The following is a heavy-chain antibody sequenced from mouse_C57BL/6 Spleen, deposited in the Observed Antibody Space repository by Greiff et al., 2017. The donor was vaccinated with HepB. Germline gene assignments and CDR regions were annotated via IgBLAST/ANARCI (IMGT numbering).Heavy chain of an antibody. CDR1: GFNIKDDY. CDR2: IDPENGDT. Sequence: VQLQQSGAELVRPGASVKLSCTASGFNIKDDYMHWVKQRPEQGLEWIGWIDPENGDTEYASKFQGKATITADPSSNTAYLQLSSLTSEDTAVYYCTTTPPYWGQGTLVTVSA. V-gene: IGHV14-4*01. J-gene: IGHJ3*01. CDR3: TTTPPY.